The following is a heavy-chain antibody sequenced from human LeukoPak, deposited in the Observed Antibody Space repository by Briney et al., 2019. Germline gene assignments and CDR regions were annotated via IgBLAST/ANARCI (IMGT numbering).Heavy chain of an antibody. CDR1: GGSISSNNYF. D-gene: IGHD3-22*01. Sequence: SETLSLTCTVSGGSISSNNYFWGWIRQPPGKGLEWIGSIYDSGSTYYNPSLKSRVTISVDTSKNQFSLKLNSVTAADTAMYYCARDGYYDSSGYYRTFDIWGQGTMVTVSS. J-gene: IGHJ3*02. V-gene: IGHV4-39*02. CDR2: IYDSGST. CDR3: ARDGYYDSSGYYRTFDI.